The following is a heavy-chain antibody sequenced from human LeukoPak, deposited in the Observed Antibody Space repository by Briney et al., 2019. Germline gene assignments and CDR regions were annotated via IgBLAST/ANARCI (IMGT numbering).Heavy chain of an antibody. CDR3: ARWGGTRQYYFDY. CDR1: GFIFSDYG. J-gene: IGHJ4*02. Sequence: GGSLRLSCAVSGFIFSDYGFHWVRQAPGKGLEWVAVTRFDGSIKQYADSVKGRFTISRDDSKNTLYLQMNSLKSEDTAVYYCARWGGTRQYYFDYWGRGTLVTVSS. D-gene: IGHD1-1*01. CDR2: TRFDGSIK. V-gene: IGHV3-33*01.